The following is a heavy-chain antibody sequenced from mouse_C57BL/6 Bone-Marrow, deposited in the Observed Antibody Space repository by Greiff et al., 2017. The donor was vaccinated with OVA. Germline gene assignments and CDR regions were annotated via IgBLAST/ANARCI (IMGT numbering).Heavy chain of an antibody. CDR3: ARSYYDYDGYYFDY. J-gene: IGHJ2*01. Sequence: QVQLQQPGAELVMPGASVKPSCKASGYTFTSYWMHWVKQRPGQGLEWIGEIDPSDSYTNYNQKFKGKSTLTVDKSSSTAYMQLSSLTSEDSAVYDCARSYYDYDGYYFDYWGQGTTLTVSS. D-gene: IGHD2-4*01. V-gene: IGHV1-69*01. CDR2: IDPSDSYT. CDR1: GYTFTSYW.